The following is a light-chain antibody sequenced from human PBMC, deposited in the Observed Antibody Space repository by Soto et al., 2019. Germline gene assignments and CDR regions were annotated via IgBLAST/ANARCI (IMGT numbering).Light chain of an antibody. CDR1: NSNIGNNY. Sequence: QSVLTQPPSASGTPGQGITISCSGTNSNIGNNYVFWYQHLPGTAPQLLIYNDTHRPSGVPARFSGSKSGTSASLVISGLQSEDEADYYCGSWDSSLSAYVFGTGTKVTVL. CDR2: NDT. V-gene: IGLV1-47*02. CDR3: GSWDSSLSAYV. J-gene: IGLJ1*01.